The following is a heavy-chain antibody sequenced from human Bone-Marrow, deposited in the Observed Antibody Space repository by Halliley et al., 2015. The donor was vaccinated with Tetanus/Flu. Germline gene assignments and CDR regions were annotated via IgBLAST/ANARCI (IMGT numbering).Heavy chain of an antibody. J-gene: IGHJ6*02. CDR3: VREICPVNYHYGLDV. V-gene: IGHV6-1*01. CDR1: GDTVSSNTAA. Sequence: GLVKPSEILSLTCAIFGDTVSSNTAAWTWVRQSPSRGLEWLGRTYYRSKWYNDYAASVKSRVTIKADTPKNQFSLQLNSVTPEDTAVYYCVREICPVNYHYGLDVWGRGTTVIVSS. CDR2: TYYRSKWYN.